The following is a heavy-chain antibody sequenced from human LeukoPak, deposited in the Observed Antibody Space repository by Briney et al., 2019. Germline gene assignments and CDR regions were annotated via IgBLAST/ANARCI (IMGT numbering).Heavy chain of an antibody. J-gene: IGHJ4*02. CDR2: ISSSSSTI. Sequence: GGSLRLSCAASGFTFSSFEMNWVRQAPGKGLEWVSYISSSSSTIYYADSVKGRFTISRDNAKNSLYLQMNSLRAEDTAVYYCARDRLGPWLRPSFDYWGQGTLVTVSS. D-gene: IGHD3-16*01. V-gene: IGHV3-48*01. CDR3: ARDRLGPWLRPSFDY. CDR1: GFTFSSFE.